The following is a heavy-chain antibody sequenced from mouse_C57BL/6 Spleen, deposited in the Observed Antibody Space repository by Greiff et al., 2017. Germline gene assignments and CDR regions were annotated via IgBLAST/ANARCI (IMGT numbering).Heavy chain of an antibody. Sequence: QVQLQQPGAELVKPGASVKLSCKASGYTFTSYWMHWVKQRPGQGLEWIGMIHPNSGSTNYNEKFKSKATLTVDKSSSTAYMQLSSLTSEYSAVYYCARRDYYGSGAAWFAYWGQGTLVTVSA. CDR2: IHPNSGST. V-gene: IGHV1-64*01. CDR1: GYTFTSYW. J-gene: IGHJ3*01. D-gene: IGHD1-1*01. CDR3: ARRDYYGSGAAWFAY.